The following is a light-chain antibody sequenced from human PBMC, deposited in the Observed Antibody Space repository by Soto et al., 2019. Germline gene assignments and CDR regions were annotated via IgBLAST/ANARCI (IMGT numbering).Light chain of an antibody. V-gene: IGKV3-15*01. Sequence: VVLTQSPATLSVTAGGTVTLSCRASQSVRTNVAWYQQIPGQAPRLLVYGASTRATGVPARFSGTGSGTEFTLTISSLQSEDFALYYCQQYNDWPLTFGQGTKVDI. CDR2: GAS. CDR3: QQYNDWPLT. CDR1: QSVRTN. J-gene: IGKJ1*01.